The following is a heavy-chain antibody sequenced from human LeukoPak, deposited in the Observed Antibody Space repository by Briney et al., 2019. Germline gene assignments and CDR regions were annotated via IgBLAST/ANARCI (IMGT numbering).Heavy chain of an antibody. V-gene: IGHV4-39*01. CDR3: ARLYGDYVLPVDY. J-gene: IGHJ4*02. CDR2: ISYSGSA. Sequence: PSETLSLTCTVSGDSISTSTYYWGWIRQPPGKGLEWIGSISYSGSAYYNPSLKSRVTISVDTSKNQFSLKLSSMTAADTAVYYCARLYGDYVLPVDYWGQGTLVTVSS. D-gene: IGHD4-17*01. CDR1: GDSISTSTYY.